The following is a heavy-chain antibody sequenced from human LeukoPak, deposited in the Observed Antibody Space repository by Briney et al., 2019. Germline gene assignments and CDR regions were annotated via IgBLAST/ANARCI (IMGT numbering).Heavy chain of an antibody. CDR1: GGSFSGYY. CDR3: ARGIGFGNFDL. V-gene: IGHV4-34*01. CDR2: INHSGST. D-gene: IGHD3-16*01. J-gene: IGHJ2*01. Sequence: SETLSLTCAVYGGSFSGYYWSWIRQPPGKGLEWIGEINHSGSTNYSPSLKSRVTISVDTSKNQFSLKLSSVTAADTAVYYCARGIGFGNFDLWGRGTLVTVSS.